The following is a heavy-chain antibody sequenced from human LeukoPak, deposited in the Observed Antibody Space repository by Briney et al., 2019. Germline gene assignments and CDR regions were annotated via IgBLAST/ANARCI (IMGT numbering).Heavy chain of an antibody. D-gene: IGHD3-16*01. CDR3: ARGITSDAFDI. CDR1: GGSITTSGYY. CDR2: ISTSGST. V-gene: IGHV4-39*07. Sequence: SETLSLTCTVSGGSITTSGYYWGWIRQSPGKGLEWIGRISTSGSTNYNPSLKSRVSISVDTSNQQFSLQLSSVTAADTAVYYCARGITSDAFDIWGQGTMVTVSS. J-gene: IGHJ3*02.